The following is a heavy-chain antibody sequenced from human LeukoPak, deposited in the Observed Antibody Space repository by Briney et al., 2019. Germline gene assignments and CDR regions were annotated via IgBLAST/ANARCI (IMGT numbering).Heavy chain of an antibody. V-gene: IGHV4-4*07. CDR3: ARDEGYGYLFYMDV. J-gene: IGHJ6*03. Sequence: SETLSLTCTVSGGSISSYYWSWIRQPAGKGLEWIGRFYTSGSTNYNPSLKSRVTMSVDTSKNQFSLKLSSVTAADTAMYYCARDEGYGYLFYMDVWGKGTTVTVSS. D-gene: IGHD5-18*01. CDR2: FYTSGST. CDR1: GGSISSYY.